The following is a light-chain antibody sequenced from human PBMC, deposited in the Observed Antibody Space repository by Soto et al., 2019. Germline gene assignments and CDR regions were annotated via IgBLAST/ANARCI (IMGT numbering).Light chain of an antibody. J-gene: IGLJ1*01. V-gene: IGLV1-40*01. Sequence: QCLLTQPPSVSGAPGQRGTISCTGSISNIGAGYDVHWYQQLPGTAPKLLIYGNSNRPSGVPDRFSGSKSATSASLAITGLQAEDEADYYCQSYDSSLSGSYVFGTGTKVTVL. CDR1: ISNIGAGYD. CDR2: GNS. CDR3: QSYDSSLSGSYV.